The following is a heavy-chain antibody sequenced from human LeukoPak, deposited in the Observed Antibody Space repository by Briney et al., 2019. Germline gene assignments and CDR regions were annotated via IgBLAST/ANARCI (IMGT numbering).Heavy chain of an antibody. J-gene: IGHJ4*02. Sequence: PGGSLRLSCAASGFTFRNYVIHWVRQAPGKGLEWVAVTSSDLNVKLYADSVKGRFTISRDNSRSTPYLQMNSLRPEDTAIYYCAREGYYGSGSPPSLYLDYWGQGTLVTVSS. V-gene: IGHV3-30-3*01. CDR2: TSSDLNVK. CDR1: GFTFRNYV. CDR3: AREGYYGSGSPPSLYLDY. D-gene: IGHD3-10*01.